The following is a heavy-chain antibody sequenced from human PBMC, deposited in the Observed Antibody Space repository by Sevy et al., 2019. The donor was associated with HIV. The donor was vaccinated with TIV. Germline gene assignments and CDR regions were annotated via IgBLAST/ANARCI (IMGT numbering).Heavy chain of an antibody. V-gene: IGHV3-30*03. D-gene: IGHD3-22*01. CDR1: GLTFSNYG. Sequence: GGSLRLSCAASGLTFSNYGMHWVRQAPGKGLEWVAVISYDGNNKFYADSVKGRFTISRENSKNTLSLQMKSLRPEDTAVYYCAGYYNTADYYRRDLDYWGQGTLVTVSS. CDR2: ISYDGNNK. J-gene: IGHJ4*02. CDR3: AGYYNTADYYRRDLDY.